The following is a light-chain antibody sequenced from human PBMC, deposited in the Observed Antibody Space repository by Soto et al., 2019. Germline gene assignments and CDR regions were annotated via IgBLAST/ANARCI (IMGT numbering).Light chain of an antibody. CDR2: GAS. CDR1: QSVSSSY. CDR3: QQYGSSPPIT. J-gene: IGKJ5*01. V-gene: IGKV3-20*01. Sequence: EIVLTPSPGTLSLSPGDRATLSCRASQSVSSSYLAWYQRKPGQAPRLLIYGASSRATGIPDRFSGSGSGTDFTLTISRLEPEDFAVYYCQQYGSSPPITFGQGTRLEI.